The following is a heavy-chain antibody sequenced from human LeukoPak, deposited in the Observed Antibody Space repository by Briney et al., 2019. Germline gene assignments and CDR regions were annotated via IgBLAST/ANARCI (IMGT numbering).Heavy chain of an antibody. D-gene: IGHD3/OR15-3a*01. J-gene: IGHJ4*02. CDR2: IYFSGRT. Sequence: SETLSLTCNVSGGSISSSSYYWGWIRQPPGKGLEWIGSIYFSGRTYYNMSLKSRVTIPIDTSKNQFSLKVNSVTAADTAVYYCARQTGSGLFILPGGQGTLVTVSS. CDR3: ARQTGSGLFILP. V-gene: IGHV4-39*01. CDR1: GGSISSSSYY.